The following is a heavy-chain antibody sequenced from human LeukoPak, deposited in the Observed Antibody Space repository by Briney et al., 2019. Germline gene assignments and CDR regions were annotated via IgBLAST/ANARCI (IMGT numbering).Heavy chain of an antibody. J-gene: IGHJ4*02. D-gene: IGHD1-26*01. Sequence: GGSLRLSCAASGFTVSSNYMSWVRQAPGKGLEWVSAISGSGGRIYYVASVKGRFTISRDNSKNTLNLQMNSLRAEDTAVYYCATSKYSGSYWGQGTLVTVSS. V-gene: IGHV3-23*01. CDR2: ISGSGGRI. CDR1: GFTVSSNY. CDR3: ATSKYSGSY.